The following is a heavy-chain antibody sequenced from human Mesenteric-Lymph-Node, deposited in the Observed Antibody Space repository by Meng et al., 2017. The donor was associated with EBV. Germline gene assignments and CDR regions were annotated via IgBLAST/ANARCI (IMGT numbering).Heavy chain of an antibody. Sequence: GGNGLFTPSRTRSLTGVTYGGYFSGYSWNWIRQAPGKGLEWIGKIHHRETADYNPSLEDRVIISADTSKNQFSLKLTSVTAADTAVYYCAKDKGPISVAHLDSWGQGTLVTVSS. V-gene: IGHV4-34*01. CDR2: IHHRETA. CDR3: AKDKGPISVAHLDS. D-gene: IGHD6-19*01. CDR1: GGYFSGYS. J-gene: IGHJ4*02.